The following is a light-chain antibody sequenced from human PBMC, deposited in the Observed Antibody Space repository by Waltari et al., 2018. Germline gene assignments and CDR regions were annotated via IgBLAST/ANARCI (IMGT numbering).Light chain of an antibody. Sequence: QSALTQPASVSGSPGQSITISCTGTSSDIGFYNYVSWYQPHPGKAPKLMIDDVSERPWGFFNDFAGSKSGNTTCLTISGLQAEDEADYFCNSYAGSSSWVFGGGTKPTVL. V-gene: IGLV2-14*01. J-gene: IGLJ3*02. CDR3: NSYAGSSSWV. CDR2: DVS. CDR1: SSDIGFYNY.